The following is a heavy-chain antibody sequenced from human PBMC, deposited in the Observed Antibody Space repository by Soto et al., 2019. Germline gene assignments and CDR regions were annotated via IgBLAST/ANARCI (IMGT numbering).Heavy chain of an antibody. V-gene: IGHV3-48*01. D-gene: IGHD3-10*01. CDR2: ISSGSSLI. Sequence: EVQLVESGGGLVQPGGSLRLSCAASGFDFSTYSMNWLRQAPGKGLEWVAYISSGSSLIYYADSVKGRFTISRDNAKNTMFRHINSMRAEDTVVYYCARDSHYEWLGEVKWGFDPWGQGTLVTVSS. CDR1: GFDFSTYS. J-gene: IGHJ5*02. CDR3: ARDSHYEWLGEVKWGFDP.